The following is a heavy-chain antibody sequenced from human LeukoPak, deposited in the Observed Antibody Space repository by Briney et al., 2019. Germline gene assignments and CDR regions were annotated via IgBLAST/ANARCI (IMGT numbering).Heavy chain of an antibody. CDR1: GFTFSSYA. CDR3: AKEGLWSSSGLPFDY. CDR2: ISGSGGST. Sequence: GGSLRLSCVASGFTFSSYAMSWVRQAPGKGLEWVSGISGSGGSTYYADSVKGRFTISRDNSKNTLYLQMNSLRAEDTAVYYCAKEGLWSSSGLPFDYRGQGTLVTVSS. V-gene: IGHV3-23*01. J-gene: IGHJ4*02. D-gene: IGHD6-19*01.